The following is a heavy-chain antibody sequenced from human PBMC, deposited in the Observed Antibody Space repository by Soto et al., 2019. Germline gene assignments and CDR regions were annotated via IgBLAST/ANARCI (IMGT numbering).Heavy chain of an antibody. CDR1: GFTFSSYS. CDR2: IGSSSTYI. V-gene: IGHV3-21*01. D-gene: IGHD1-1*01. CDR3: ATNGVATTRALAI. Sequence: EVQLVESGGGLAKPGGSLRLSCAASGFTFSSYSMNWVRQAPGKGLEWVSYIGSSSTYIYYAYSVKGRFTISRDNAKNSLYLQMHSLRAEDTAVYYGATNGVATTRALAIWGQGTMVTVSS. J-gene: IGHJ3*02.